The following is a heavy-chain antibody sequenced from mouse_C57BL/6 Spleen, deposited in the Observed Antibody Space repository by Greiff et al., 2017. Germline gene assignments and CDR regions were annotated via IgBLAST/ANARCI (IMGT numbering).Heavy chain of an antibody. CDR3: ARIVILQGYFDV. V-gene: IGHV8-12*01. J-gene: IGHJ1*03. CDR2: IYWDDDK. CDR1: GFSLSTSGMG. D-gene: IGHD3-2*02. Sequence: QVTLKESGPGILQSSQTLSLTCSFSGFSLSTSGMGVSWIRQPSGKGLEWLAHIYWDDDKRYNPSLKSRLTISKDTSRNQVFLKITSVDTADTATYYCARIVILQGYFDVWGTGTTVTVSS.